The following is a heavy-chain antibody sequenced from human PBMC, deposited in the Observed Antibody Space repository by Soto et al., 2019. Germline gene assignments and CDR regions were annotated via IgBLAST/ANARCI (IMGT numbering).Heavy chain of an antibody. CDR1: GYSINSDYY. CDR3: ARRGRLRERSFDP. J-gene: IGHJ5*02. CDR2: VYRTAIP. D-gene: IGHD2-15*01. V-gene: IGHV4-38-2*01. Sequence: PSETLSLTCHVSGYSINSDYYWAWIRQPPGKGLEWIGSVYRTAIPLYNPSLKSRVSISVDMSKNQFSLNLTSVTAADTAVYYCARRGRLRERSFDPWGQGTRVTVSS.